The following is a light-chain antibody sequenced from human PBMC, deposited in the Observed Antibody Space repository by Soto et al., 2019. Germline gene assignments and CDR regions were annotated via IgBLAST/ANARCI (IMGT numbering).Light chain of an antibody. V-gene: IGKV1-39*01. J-gene: IGKJ1*01. CDR2: AAS. Sequence: GDRVTITCRASQSISSYLNWYQQKPGKAPKLLIYAASSLQSGVPSRFSGSGSGTDFTLTISSLQPEDFATYYCQQSYSTPKTFGQGTKVEIK. CDR1: QSISSY. CDR3: QQSYSTPKT.